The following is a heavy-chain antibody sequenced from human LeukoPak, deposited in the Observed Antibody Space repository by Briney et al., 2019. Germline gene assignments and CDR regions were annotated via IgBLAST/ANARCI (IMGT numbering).Heavy chain of an antibody. CDR3: ARGGDIVVVPAALDY. J-gene: IGHJ4*02. V-gene: IGHV1-2*06. CDR1: GYTFTGYY. CDR2: ISPNSGGT. D-gene: IGHD2-2*01. Sequence: ASVKVSCKASGYTFTGYYMHWVRQAPGHGLEWMGRISPNSGGTNYAQKFQGRVTMTRDTSISTAYMELSRLRSDDTAVYYCARGGDIVVVPAALDYWGQGTLVTVSS.